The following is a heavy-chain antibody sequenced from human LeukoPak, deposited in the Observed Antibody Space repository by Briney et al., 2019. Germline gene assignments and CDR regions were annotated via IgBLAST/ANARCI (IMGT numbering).Heavy chain of an antibody. J-gene: IGHJ4*02. CDR2: IYHSGST. Sequence: PSGTLSLTCAVSGGSISSSSYYWGWIRQPPGKGLEWIGSIYHSGSTYYNPSLKSRVTISVDTSKNQFSLKLSSVTAADTAVYYCARESSSGWYYYWGQGTLVTVSS. D-gene: IGHD6-13*01. V-gene: IGHV4-39*07. CDR1: GGSISSSSYY. CDR3: ARESSSGWYYY.